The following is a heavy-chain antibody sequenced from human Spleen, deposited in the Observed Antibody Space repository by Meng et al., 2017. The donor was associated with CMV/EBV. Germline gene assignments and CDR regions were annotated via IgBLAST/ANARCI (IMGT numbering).Heavy chain of an antibody. Sequence: SAKVSCKASGGTFSSYAISWVRQAPGQGLEWMGRISPIVDLADYAQNFQGRIRITADTSTSTAYMELTSLRSEDTAVYYCARDDSSSAVYYYYGMDVWGQGTTVTVSS. CDR3: ARDDSSSAVYYYYGMDV. CDR1: GGTFSSYA. CDR2: ISPIVDLA. J-gene: IGHJ6*02. V-gene: IGHV1-69*04. D-gene: IGHD6-6*01.